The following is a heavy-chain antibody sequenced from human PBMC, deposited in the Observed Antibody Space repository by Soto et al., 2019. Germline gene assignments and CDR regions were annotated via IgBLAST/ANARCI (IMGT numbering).Heavy chain of an antibody. CDR1: GFTFTTCG. CDR3: ASNYYDFWSGYYDYYYLDV. J-gene: IGHJ6*03. CDR2: ISHDGSNK. Sequence: QVQLVESGGGVVQPGRSLRLSCAASGFTFTTCGMHWVRQAPGKGLEWVALISHDGSNKYYAESVKGRFTISRDNSKNTRNLQMNSLRAEDTAVYYCASNYYDFWSGYYDYYYLDVWGKGTTVTGSS. V-gene: IGHV3-30*03. D-gene: IGHD3-3*01.